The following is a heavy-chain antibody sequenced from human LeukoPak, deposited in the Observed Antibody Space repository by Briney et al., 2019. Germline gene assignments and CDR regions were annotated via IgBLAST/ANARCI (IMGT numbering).Heavy chain of an antibody. CDR2: IWYGGSNK. CDR3: AREKYSSGRGFDY. V-gene: IGHV3-33*01. J-gene: IGHJ4*02. D-gene: IGHD6-19*01. CDR1: GFTFSSYG. Sequence: GGSLRLSCAASGFTFSSYGMHWVRQAPGKGLEWVAVIWYGGSNKYYADSVKGRFTISRDNSKNTLYLQMNSLRAEDTAVYYCAREKYSSGRGFDYWGQGTLVTVSS.